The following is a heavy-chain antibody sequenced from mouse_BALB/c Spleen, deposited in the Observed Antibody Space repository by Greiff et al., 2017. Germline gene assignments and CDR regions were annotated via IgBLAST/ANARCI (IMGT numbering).Heavy chain of an antibody. CDR3: ARGKYGNYDYAMDY. D-gene: IGHD2-10*02. J-gene: IGHJ4*01. CDR1: GFTFSDYY. CDR2: ISDGGSYT. V-gene: IGHV5-4*02. Sequence: EVKLVESGGGLVKPGGSLKLSCAASGFTFSDYYMYWVRQTPEKRLEWVATISDGGSYTYYPDSVKGRFTISRDNAKNNLYLQMSSLKSEDTAMYYCARGKYGNYDYAMDYWGQGTSVTVSA.